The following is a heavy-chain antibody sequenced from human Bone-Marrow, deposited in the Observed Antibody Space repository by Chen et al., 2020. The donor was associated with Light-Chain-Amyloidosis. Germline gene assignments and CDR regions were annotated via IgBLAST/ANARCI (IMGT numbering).Heavy chain of an antibody. J-gene: IGHJ4*02. CDR3: ARDRAYSSSLTDPYDF. V-gene: IGHV1-18*04. CDR1: GYTFTTYG. D-gene: IGHD6-13*01. Sequence: QVQLVQSGAEVKKTGASVKVSCRASGYTFTTYGISWVRQAPGQGLEWMGWISAFNGYTSYAQEFQGRVTMTTDTSTNTAYMELRSLRSDDTAVYYCARDRAYSSSLTDPYDFWGQGTLVTVSS. CDR2: ISAFNGYT.